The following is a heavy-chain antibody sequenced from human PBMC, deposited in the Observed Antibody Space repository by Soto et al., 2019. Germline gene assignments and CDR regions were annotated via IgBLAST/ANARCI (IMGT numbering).Heavy chain of an antibody. V-gene: IGHV3-30*02. D-gene: IGHD2-21*01. CDR2: IRNDGSNE. J-gene: IGHJ4*02. CDR3: AKGRCGVVCPGFAS. Sequence: GGSLRLSCAASGFTFSSYGMHWVRQAPGKGLEWVAVIRNDGSNEYYADSVKGRFTISRDISKNTLYLQMNSLRAEDTAVYYCAKGRCGVVCPGFASWGRGPLVTASS. CDR1: GFTFSSYG.